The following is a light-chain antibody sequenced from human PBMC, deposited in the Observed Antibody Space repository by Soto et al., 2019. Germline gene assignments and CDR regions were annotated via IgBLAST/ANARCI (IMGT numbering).Light chain of an antibody. J-gene: IGKJ4*01. CDR1: PGLVHSDGNTY. V-gene: IGKV2-30*02. CDR3: MQATHWPRS. Sequence: DVVVTQSPLSLPVIFGQPASISCRSSPGLVHSDGNTYLNWFQQRPGQSPRRLIYKVSERHSGVPDRFRGRGSGTNFTRKISSLEAEDVAVYYCMQATHWPRSFGEGTKVETK. CDR2: KVS.